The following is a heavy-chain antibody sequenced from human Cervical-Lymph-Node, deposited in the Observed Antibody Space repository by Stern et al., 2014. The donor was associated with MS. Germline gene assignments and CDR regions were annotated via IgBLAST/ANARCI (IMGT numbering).Heavy chain of an antibody. Sequence: LQLQESGPGLVKPSQTLALTCTVSGASITSGGYYWGWIRQHPGKGLEWIGYTGYSGDTYYNPSLESRVIISADTSKNQLSLKLSSVTAADTAVYFCARDHHATVTPRGFDYWGQGTLVTVSS. J-gene: IGHJ4*02. V-gene: IGHV4-31*03. CDR2: TGYSGDT. CDR3: ARDHHATVTPRGFDY. D-gene: IGHD4-17*01. CDR1: GASITSGGYY.